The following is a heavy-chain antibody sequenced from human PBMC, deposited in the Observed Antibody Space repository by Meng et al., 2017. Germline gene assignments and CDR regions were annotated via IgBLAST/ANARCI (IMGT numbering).Heavy chain of an antibody. CDR1: GGSISSSSYY. CDR3: ARGYHYYYDSSGPFNWFDP. V-gene: IGHV4-39*07. J-gene: IGHJ5*02. CDR2: IYYSGST. Sequence: LHLKESGPGLVKPSETLSLTCTVSGGSISSSSYYWGWIRQPPGKGLEWIGSIYYSGSTYYNPSLKSRVTISVDTSKNQFSLKLSSVTAADTAVYYCARGYHYYYDSSGPFNWFDPWGQGTLVTVSS. D-gene: IGHD3-22*01.